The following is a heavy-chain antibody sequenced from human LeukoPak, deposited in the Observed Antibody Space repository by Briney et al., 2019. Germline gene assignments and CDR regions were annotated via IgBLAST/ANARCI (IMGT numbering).Heavy chain of an antibody. CDR3: ARGAVAGTWPGALDI. J-gene: IGHJ3*02. CDR1: GFTFSSYG. V-gene: IGHV3-30*03. D-gene: IGHD6-19*01. Sequence: GRSLRLSCAASGFTFSSYGMHWVRQAPGKGLEWVAVISYDGSNKYYADSVKGRFTISRDNSKNTLYLQMNSLRAEDTAVYYCARGAVAGTWPGALDIWGQGTMVTVSS. CDR2: ISYDGSNK.